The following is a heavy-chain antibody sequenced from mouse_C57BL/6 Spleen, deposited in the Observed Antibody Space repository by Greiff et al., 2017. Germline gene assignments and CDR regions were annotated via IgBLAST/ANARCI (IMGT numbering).Heavy chain of an antibody. D-gene: IGHD1-1*01. Sequence: EVNVVESGGGLVKPGGSLKLSCAASGFTFSDYGMHWVRQAPEKGLEWVAYISSGSSTIYYADTVKGRFTISRDNAKNTLFLQMTSLRSEDTAMYYCARKVLYYGSSYGDWYFDVWGTGTTVTVSS. CDR1: GFTFSDYG. CDR2: ISSGSSTI. J-gene: IGHJ1*03. CDR3: ARKVLYYGSSYGDWYFDV. V-gene: IGHV5-17*01.